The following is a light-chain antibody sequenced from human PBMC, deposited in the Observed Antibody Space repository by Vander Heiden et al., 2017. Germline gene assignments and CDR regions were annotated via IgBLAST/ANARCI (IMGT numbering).Light chain of an antibody. V-gene: IGKV3-15*01. Sequence: EIVMTQPPATLSVSPGERATLSCRASQSVNSNLAWYQHKPGQAPRLLSYGASTRATGIPARFSGGVSGTEFTLTISSLQSEDCAVYYCQQYNNWPPITFGQGTRLEMK. J-gene: IGKJ5*01. CDR3: QQYNNWPPIT. CDR2: GAS. CDR1: QSVNSN.